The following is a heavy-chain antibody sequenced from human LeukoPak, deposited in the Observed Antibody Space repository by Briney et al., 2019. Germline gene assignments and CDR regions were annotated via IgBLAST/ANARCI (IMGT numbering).Heavy chain of an antibody. CDR2: IWSDGSSK. V-gene: IGHV3-33*01. CDR3: ARGYCTNGVCYFDY. CDR1: GFTFSSYG. J-gene: IGHJ4*02. D-gene: IGHD2-8*01. Sequence: GGSLRLSCAASGFTFSSYGMHWVRQAPGKGLEWVAVIWSDGSSKYHADSVKGRFTISRDNSKNTLYLQMNSLRAEDTDVYYCARGYCTNGVCYFDYWGQGTLVTVSS.